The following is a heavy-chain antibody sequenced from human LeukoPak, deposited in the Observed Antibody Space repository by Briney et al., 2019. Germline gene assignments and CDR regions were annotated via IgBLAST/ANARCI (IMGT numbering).Heavy chain of an antibody. V-gene: IGHV4-34*01. CDR1: GGSFSGYY. D-gene: IGHD6-13*01. CDR3: ARGTRFDSSSLYPLRYTKKYFFDY. J-gene: IGHJ4*02. Sequence: SETLSLTCAVYGGSFSGYYWSWIRQPPGKGLEWIGEINHSGSTNYNPSLKSRVTISVDTSKNQFSLKLSSVTAADTAVYYCARGTRFDSSSLYPLRYTKKYFFDYWGQGTLVTVSS. CDR2: INHSGST.